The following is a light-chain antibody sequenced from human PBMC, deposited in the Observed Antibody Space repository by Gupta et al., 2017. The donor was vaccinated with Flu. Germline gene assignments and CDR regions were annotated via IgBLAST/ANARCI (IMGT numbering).Light chain of an antibody. CDR3: GTWDNSLNFARV. CDR1: TSNIGANY. Sequence: QSVLTQPPSVSAAPGQKVTISCSGSTSNIGANYVSWYQQLPGTAPRLLIYENNKRPSGIPDRFSGSKSGTSATLGITELQTGDEADYYCGTWDNSLNFARVFGGGTTLIVL. V-gene: IGLV1-51*02. J-gene: IGLJ3*02. CDR2: ENN.